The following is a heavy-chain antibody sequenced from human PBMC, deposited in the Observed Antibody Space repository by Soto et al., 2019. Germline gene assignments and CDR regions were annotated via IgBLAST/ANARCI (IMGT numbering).Heavy chain of an antibody. Sequence: EVQLVESGGGLVQPGRSLRLSCAASGFTFDDYAMHWVRQAPGKGLEWVSGISWNSGSIGYADSVEGRFTISRDNAKNSLYLQMNSLRAEDTALYYCAKTYYYDSSGAIDYWGQGTLVTVSS. CDR2: ISWNSGSI. CDR3: AKTYYYDSSGAIDY. CDR1: GFTFDDYA. D-gene: IGHD3-22*01. V-gene: IGHV3-9*01. J-gene: IGHJ4*02.